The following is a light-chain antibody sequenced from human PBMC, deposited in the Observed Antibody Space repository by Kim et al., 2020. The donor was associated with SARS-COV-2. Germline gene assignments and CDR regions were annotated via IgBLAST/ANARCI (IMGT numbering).Light chain of an antibody. Sequence: QSVLTQPPSASGTPGQRVTISCSGSSSNIGSNIVNWYQQFPGTAPELLMYSNNQRPSGVSDRFSGSKSGTSASLAISGLQSEDEAEYYCAAWDDSLNGVVFGGGTQLTVL. J-gene: IGLJ2*01. CDR1: SSNIGSNI. CDR3: AAWDDSLNGVV. CDR2: SNN. V-gene: IGLV1-44*01.